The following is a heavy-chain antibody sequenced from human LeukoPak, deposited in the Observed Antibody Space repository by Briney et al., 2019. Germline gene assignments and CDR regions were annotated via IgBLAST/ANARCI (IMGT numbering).Heavy chain of an antibody. V-gene: IGHV4-59*08. J-gene: IGHJ4*02. CDR1: GGSIGGYY. Sequence: PSETLSLTCTVSGGSIGGYYWSWIRQPPGKGLEWIGYIYFSGSTTYNPSLKSRVTISVDSSKNQFSLKLSSVTAADTAVYYCARGADYGGNPYFDYWGQGTLVTVSS. D-gene: IGHD4-23*01. CDR2: IYFSGST. CDR3: ARGADYGGNPYFDY.